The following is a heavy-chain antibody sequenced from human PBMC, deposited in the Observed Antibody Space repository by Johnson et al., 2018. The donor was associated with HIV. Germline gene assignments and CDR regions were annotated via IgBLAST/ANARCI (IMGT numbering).Heavy chain of an antibody. Sequence: VQLVESGGGVVQPGRSLRLSCAASGFTFSSYAMHWVRQAPGKGLEWVSAISGSGGSTYYADSVKGRFTISRDNSKNTLYLQMNSLRAEDTAVYYCARDTAMVHDAFDIWGQGTMVTVSS. V-gene: IGHV3-23*04. D-gene: IGHD5-18*01. CDR2: ISGSGGST. J-gene: IGHJ3*02. CDR3: ARDTAMVHDAFDI. CDR1: GFTFSSYA.